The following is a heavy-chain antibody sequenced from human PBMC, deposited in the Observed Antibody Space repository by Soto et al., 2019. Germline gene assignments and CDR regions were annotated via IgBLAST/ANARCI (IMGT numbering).Heavy chain of an antibody. CDR2: IYYSGST. CDR3: ASNSPGVVVAATPQPEYFQH. V-gene: IGHV4-31*03. CDR1: GGSISSGGYY. J-gene: IGHJ1*01. D-gene: IGHD2-15*01. Sequence: TLSLTCTVSGGSISSGGYYWSWIRQHPGKGLEWIGYIYYSGSTYYNPSLKSRVTISVDTSKDQFSLKLSSVTAADTAVYYCASNSPGVVVAATPQPEYFQHWGQGTLVTVSS.